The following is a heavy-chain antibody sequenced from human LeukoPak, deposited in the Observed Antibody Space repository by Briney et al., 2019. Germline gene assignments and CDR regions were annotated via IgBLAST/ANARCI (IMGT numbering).Heavy chain of an antibody. Sequence: PSGTLSLTCAVSGGSISSSNWWSWVRQPPGKGLEWIGSIYHSGSTYYNPSLKSRVTISVDTSKNQFSLKLSSVTAADTAVYYCARVGAQDYVWGSPYGSYFDYWGQGTLVTVSS. J-gene: IGHJ4*02. CDR2: IYHSGST. CDR3: ARVGAQDYVWGSPYGSYFDY. D-gene: IGHD3-16*01. CDR1: GGSISSSNW. V-gene: IGHV4-4*02.